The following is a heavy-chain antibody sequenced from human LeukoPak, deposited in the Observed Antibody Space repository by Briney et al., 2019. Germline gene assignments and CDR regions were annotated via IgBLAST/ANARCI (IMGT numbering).Heavy chain of an antibody. CDR3: AKRVHYDNSAAYFDY. D-gene: IGHD3-22*01. CDR1: GFTFRTYA. Sequence: PGGSLRLSCAASGFTFRTYAMHWVRQAPGKGLEWVSSISNSDSTYCADSVKGRFTISRDNSKSTLYLQMYSLRVEDTAVYYCAKRVHYDNSAAYFDYWGQGTLVTVSS. J-gene: IGHJ4*02. V-gene: IGHV3-23*01. CDR2: ISNSDST.